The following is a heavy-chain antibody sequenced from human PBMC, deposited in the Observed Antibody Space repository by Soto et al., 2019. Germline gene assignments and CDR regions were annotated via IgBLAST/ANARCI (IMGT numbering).Heavy chain of an antibody. CDR2: ISYTGNN. Sequence: PSETLSLTCTVSGGSIAPFYWSWIRQTPGKGLEWIGHISYTGNNNYNPSRKSRVAMTVDTSKNQFSLNLTSVTAADTAVYYCAREGNGWYYSDFWGQGTLVTVSS. CDR1: GGSIAPFY. D-gene: IGHD6-19*01. V-gene: IGHV4-59*01. CDR3: AREGNGWYYSDF. J-gene: IGHJ4*02.